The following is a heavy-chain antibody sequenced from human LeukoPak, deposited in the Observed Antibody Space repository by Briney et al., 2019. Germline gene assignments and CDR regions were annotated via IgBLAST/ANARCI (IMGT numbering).Heavy chain of an antibody. V-gene: IGHV3-30*18. J-gene: IGHJ6*02. CDR2: ISYDGSNK. D-gene: IGHD2-15*01. CDR3: AKGSAAHSNYYFYTLDV. Sequence: GRSLRLSCAASGFTFSNYGIHWVRQAPGKGLEWVSIISYDGSNKYYADSVRGRFTISRDNSKNTLYLQMDSLRAEDTAVYYCAKGSAAHSNYYFYTLDVWGQGTTVTVSS. CDR1: GFTFSNYG.